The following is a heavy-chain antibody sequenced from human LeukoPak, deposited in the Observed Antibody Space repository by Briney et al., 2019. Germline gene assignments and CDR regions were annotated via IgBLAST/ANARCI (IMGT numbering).Heavy chain of an antibody. CDR3: ARESGYSGYDFPFDY. Sequence: QPGRSLRLSCSTSGFTFSNFAIHWVRQAPGKGLEWVAAISYDGSNKYFADSVKGRFTISRDNSGNTLYLQMNSLRAEDTAVYYCARESGYSGYDFPFDYWGQGNLVTVSS. V-gene: IGHV3-30*04. D-gene: IGHD5-12*01. CDR2: ISYDGSNK. CDR1: GFTFSNFA. J-gene: IGHJ4*02.